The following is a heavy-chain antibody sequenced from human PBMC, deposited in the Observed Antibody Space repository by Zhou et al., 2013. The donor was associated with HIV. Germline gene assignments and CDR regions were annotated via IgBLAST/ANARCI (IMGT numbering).Heavy chain of an antibody. V-gene: IGHV3-15*01. CDR1: GFTFNYAW. J-gene: IGHJ4*02. CDR3: TTAGYYYDSSSYFDY. Sequence: EVQLVESGGGLVKPGGSLRLSCAASGFTFNYAWMNWVRQAPGKGLEWVGHIKSKTDGGTTDLAAPVKGRFTISRDDSKNTLYLQMNSLKTEDTAVYYCTTAGYYYDSSSYFDYWGQGTLVTVSS. D-gene: IGHD3-22*01. CDR2: IKSKTDGGTT.